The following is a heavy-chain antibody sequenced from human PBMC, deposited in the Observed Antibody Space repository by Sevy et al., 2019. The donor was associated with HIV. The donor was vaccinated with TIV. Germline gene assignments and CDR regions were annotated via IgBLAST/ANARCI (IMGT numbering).Heavy chain of an antibody. V-gene: IGHV4-4*07. CDR3: ARDRRMIVMGYGMDV. D-gene: IGHD3-22*01. CDR1: GGSISSYY. Sequence: SETLSLTCTVSGGSISSYYWSWIRQPAGKGLEWIGRIYTSGSTNYNPSLKSRVTMSVDTSKNQFSLKLSSVTAADTAVYYCARDRRMIVMGYGMDVRGQGTTVTVSS. CDR2: IYTSGST. J-gene: IGHJ6*02.